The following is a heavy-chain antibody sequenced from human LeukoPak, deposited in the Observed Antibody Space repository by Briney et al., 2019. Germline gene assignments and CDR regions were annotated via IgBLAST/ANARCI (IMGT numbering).Heavy chain of an antibody. CDR1: GFTFSDYY. Sequence: KPGGSLRLSCAASGFTFSDYYMSWIRQAPGKGLEWVSYISSSGSTIYYADSVKGRFTISRDNAKNSLYLQMNSLRAEDTAVYYCARDATYCTNGVCYTRFDYWGQGTLVTVSS. D-gene: IGHD2-8*01. V-gene: IGHV3-11*04. CDR3: ARDATYCTNGVCYTRFDY. CDR2: ISSSGSTI. J-gene: IGHJ4*02.